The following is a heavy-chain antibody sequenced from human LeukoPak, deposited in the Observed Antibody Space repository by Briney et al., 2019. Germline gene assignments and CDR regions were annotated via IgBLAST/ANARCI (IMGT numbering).Heavy chain of an antibody. CDR3: ARVTQTDYDFDY. V-gene: IGHV1-46*01. CDR2: INPSGGST. J-gene: IGHJ4*02. D-gene: IGHD4-17*01. Sequence: ASVKVSCKASGYTFTSYYMHWVRQAPGQGLEWMGIINPSGGSTSYAQKLQGRVTMTTDTSTSTAYMELRSLRSDDTAVYYCARVTQTDYDFDYWGQGTLVTVSS. CDR1: GYTFTSYY.